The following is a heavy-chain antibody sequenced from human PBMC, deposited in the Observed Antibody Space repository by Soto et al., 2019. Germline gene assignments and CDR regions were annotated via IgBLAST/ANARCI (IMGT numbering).Heavy chain of an antibody. Sequence: TSVKVTRKASGGTFSSYAISWVRQAPGQGLEWMGGIIPIFGTANYAQKFQGRVTITADESTSTAYMELSSLRSEDTAVYYCASRTTVTSRYYYYYGMDVWGQGTTVTVSS. J-gene: IGHJ6*02. CDR1: GGTFSSYA. CDR3: ASRTTVTSRYYYYYGMDV. CDR2: IIPIFGTA. D-gene: IGHD4-4*01. V-gene: IGHV1-69*13.